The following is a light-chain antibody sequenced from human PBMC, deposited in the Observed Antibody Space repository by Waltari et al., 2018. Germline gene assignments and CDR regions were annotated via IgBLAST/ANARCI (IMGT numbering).Light chain of an antibody. V-gene: IGLV2-11*01. CDR2: DLR. Sequence: QSALTQPRSVSGSPRQSVTISCTGTSGEFGGTNSVSWYQQHPGKAPNVMIYDLRRRPSGVPDRFSGSRSANTASLTISGLQAEDEADYYCCSYAGSYTWVFGGGTKVTVL. CDR3: CSYAGSYTWV. J-gene: IGLJ3*02. CDR1: SGEFGGTNS.